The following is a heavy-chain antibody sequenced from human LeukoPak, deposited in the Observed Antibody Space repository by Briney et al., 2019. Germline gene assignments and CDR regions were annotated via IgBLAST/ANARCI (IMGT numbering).Heavy chain of an antibody. Sequence: PSETLSLTCTVSGGSISSSSYYWGWICQPPGKGLEWIGSLYYGGRTYYNPSLKSRVTISVDTSKNQFSLRLSSVTAADTAVYYCAMNTVTTFFSASDDSWGQGTLVTVSS. CDR3: AMNTVTTFFSASDDS. D-gene: IGHD4-17*01. J-gene: IGHJ4*02. V-gene: IGHV4-39*01. CDR2: LYYGGRT. CDR1: GGSISSSSYY.